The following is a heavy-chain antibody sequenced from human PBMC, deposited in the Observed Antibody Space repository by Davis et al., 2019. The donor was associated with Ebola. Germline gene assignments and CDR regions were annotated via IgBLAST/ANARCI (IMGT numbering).Heavy chain of an antibody. V-gene: IGHV4-61*01. CDR1: GDSVSRGYFF. D-gene: IGHD1-26*01. J-gene: IGHJ4*02. CDR3: ARVPNSGNYYGAVDY. CDR2: ICCGGRT. Sequence: PSETLSLTCTVSGDSVSRGYFFWSWIRQPPGKGLEWIAYICCGGRTSYNPSLKSRVTISVDKSKNQFSLKLSSVTAADTAVYYCARVPNSGNYYGAVDYWGQGTLVTVSS.